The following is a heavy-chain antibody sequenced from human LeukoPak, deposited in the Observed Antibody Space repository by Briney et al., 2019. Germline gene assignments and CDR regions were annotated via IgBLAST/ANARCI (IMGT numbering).Heavy chain of an antibody. J-gene: IGHJ4*02. CDR3: ARIQQGKRSGNPPDY. D-gene: IGHD3-10*01. V-gene: IGHV2-70*01. Sequence: SGPALVKPTQTLTLTCTFSGFSLSTSGMCVSWIRQPPGKALEWLALIDWDDDKYYSTSLKTRLTISKDTSKNQVVLTMTNMDPVDTATYCCARIQQGKRSGNPPDYWGQGTLVTVSS. CDR2: IDWDDDK. CDR1: GFSLSTSGMC.